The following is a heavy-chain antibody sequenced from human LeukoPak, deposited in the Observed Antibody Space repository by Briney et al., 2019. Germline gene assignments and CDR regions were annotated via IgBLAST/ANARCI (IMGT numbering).Heavy chain of an antibody. V-gene: IGHV3-21*01. CDR1: GFTFSSYS. CDR3: ARDSSGFSWFDP. J-gene: IGHJ5*02. CDR2: ISSSSSYI. Sequence: GGSLRLSCAASGFTFSSYSMNWVRQAPGKGLEWVSSISSSSSYIYYADSVKGRFTISRDNAKNSLYLQMNSPRAEDTAVYYCARDSSGFSWFDPWGQGTLVTVSS. D-gene: IGHD6-19*01.